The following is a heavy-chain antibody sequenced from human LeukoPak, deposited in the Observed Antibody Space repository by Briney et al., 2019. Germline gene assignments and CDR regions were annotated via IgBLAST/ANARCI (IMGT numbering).Heavy chain of an antibody. CDR3: ARGELYWFDP. CDR2: IYYSGST. V-gene: IGHV4-31*03. D-gene: IGHD3-10*01. CDR1: GGSISSGGYY. J-gene: IGHJ5*02. Sequence: SQTLSLTCTVSGGSISSGGYYWSWIRQHPGKGLEWIGYIYYSGSTYYNPSFKSRVTISVDTSKNQFSLKLSSVTAADTAVYYCARGELYWFDPWGQGTLVTVSS.